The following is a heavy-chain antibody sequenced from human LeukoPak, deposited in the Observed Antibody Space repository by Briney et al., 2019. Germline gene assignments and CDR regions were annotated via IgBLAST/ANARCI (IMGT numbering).Heavy chain of an antibody. CDR3: ARVSGSGSYYYDF. D-gene: IGHD3-10*01. CDR2: IGTAGDT. J-gene: IGHJ4*02. Sequence: GGSLRLSCAASGFTFSSYHMHWVRQATGKGLEWVSGIGTAGDTYYAGSVKGRFTISRGNAKTSFYLQMNSLRPGDTAVYYCARVSGSGSYYYDFWGQGILVTVSS. CDR1: GFTFSSYH. V-gene: IGHV3-13*04.